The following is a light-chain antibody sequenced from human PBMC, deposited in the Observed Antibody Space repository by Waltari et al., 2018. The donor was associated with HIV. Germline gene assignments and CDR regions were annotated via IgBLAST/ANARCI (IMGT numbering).Light chain of an antibody. J-gene: IGKJ4*01. CDR1: QSVLYSSNNKNY. V-gene: IGKV4-1*01. CDR3: QQYYSTPLT. CDR2: WAS. Sequence: DIVMTQSPASLVVSLGERATINCKSSQSVLYSSNNKNYLAWYQQKPGRPPKLLIYWASTRESGVPDRFSGSGSGTDFTLTISSLQAEDVAVYYCQQYYSTPLTFGGGTKVEIK.